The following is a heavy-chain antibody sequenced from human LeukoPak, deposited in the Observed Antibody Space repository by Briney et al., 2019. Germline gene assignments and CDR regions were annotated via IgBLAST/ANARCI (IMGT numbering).Heavy chain of an antibody. CDR1: GFTFSSYG. CDR2: INTSGGST. CDR3: AKNGDRGAYCSGGSCYPYFYYYMDV. Sequence: GGALRLSCAASGFTFSSYGMSWVRQAPGKGLEWVSAINTSGGSTYYADSVKGRFTISRDNSKNTLYLQMNSLRAEDTAIYYCAKNGDRGAYCSGGSCYPYFYYYMDVWGKGTTVTISS. V-gene: IGHV3-23*01. D-gene: IGHD2-15*01. J-gene: IGHJ6*03.